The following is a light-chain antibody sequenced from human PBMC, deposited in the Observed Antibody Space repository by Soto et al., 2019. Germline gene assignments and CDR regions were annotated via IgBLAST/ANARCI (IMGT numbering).Light chain of an antibody. V-gene: IGLV2-14*01. CDR1: SSDFGGYNY. J-gene: IGLJ1*01. Sequence: QSALTQPASVSGSPGQSITISCTGTSSDFGGYNYVSWYQQHPGKAPKLMIYEVSNRPLGVSNRFSGSKSGNTASLTISGLQAEDEADYYCTSYTSSSNLDVFGTGTKVTVL. CDR2: EVS. CDR3: TSYTSSSNLDV.